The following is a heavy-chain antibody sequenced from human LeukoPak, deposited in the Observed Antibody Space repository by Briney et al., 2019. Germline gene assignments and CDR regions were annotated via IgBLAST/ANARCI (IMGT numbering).Heavy chain of an antibody. CDR3: ARIERSSYSLGFDY. Sequence: SQTLSLTCTVSGGSISSGGYYWSWIRQHPGKGLEWIGHIYYSGTSFYNPSLTSRVTISVDSSKNQFSLKLTSVNDADTAVYYCARIERSSYSLGFDYWGQGTLVTVSS. J-gene: IGHJ4*02. CDR2: IYYSGTS. CDR1: GGSISSGGYY. D-gene: IGHD6-6*01. V-gene: IGHV4-31*03.